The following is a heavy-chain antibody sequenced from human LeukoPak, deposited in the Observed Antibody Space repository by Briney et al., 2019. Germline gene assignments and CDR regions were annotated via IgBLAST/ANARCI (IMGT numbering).Heavy chain of an antibody. CDR2: IYYNGRT. CDR1: GGSISSYY. CDR3: ARVFCSSTSCQKTFDY. J-gene: IGHJ4*02. V-gene: IGHV4-59*01. D-gene: IGHD2-2*01. Sequence: SETLSLTCSVSGGSISSYYWSWIRQPPGKGLEWIGYIYYNGRTHYNPSLESRVTISVDTSKNQFSLQLHSVTAAGTAVYYCARVFCSSTSCQKTFDYWGQGSLVTVSS.